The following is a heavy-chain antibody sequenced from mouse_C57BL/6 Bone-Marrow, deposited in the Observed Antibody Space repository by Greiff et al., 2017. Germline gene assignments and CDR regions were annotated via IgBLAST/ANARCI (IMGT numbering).Heavy chain of an antibody. V-gene: IGHV1-78*01. D-gene: IGHD3-2*02. CDR3: ARELIRLRVRGAMDY. Sequence: VQRVESDAELVKPGASVKISCKVSGYTFTDHTIHWMKQRPEQGLEWIGYIYPRDGSTKYNEKFKGKATLTADKASSAAYMQLNSLTSEDSAVDVGARELIRLRVRGAMDYWGQGTSVTVSS. J-gene: IGHJ4*01. CDR2: IYPRDGST. CDR1: GYTFTDHT.